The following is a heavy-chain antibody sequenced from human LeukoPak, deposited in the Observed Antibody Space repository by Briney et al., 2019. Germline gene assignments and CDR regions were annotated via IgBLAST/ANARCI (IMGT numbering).Heavy chain of an antibody. Sequence: SETLSLTCIVSGDSISSVNYYWSWIRQPAGKGLEWIGRIYTSGSTNYNPSLKSRVTISVDTSKNQFSPKLTSVTAADTAVYYCARGDSDSSGYSRGYFHHWGQGTLVTVSS. CDR2: IYTSGST. J-gene: IGHJ1*01. D-gene: IGHD3-22*01. V-gene: IGHV4-61*02. CDR1: GDSISSVNYY. CDR3: ARGDSDSSGYSRGYFHH.